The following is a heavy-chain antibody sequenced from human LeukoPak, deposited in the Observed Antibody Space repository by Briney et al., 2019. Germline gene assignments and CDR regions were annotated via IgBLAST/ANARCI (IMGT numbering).Heavy chain of an antibody. V-gene: IGHV4-4*07. CDR2: IYTSGST. Sequence: PSETLSLTCTVSGGSISSYYWSWIRQPAGKGLEWIGRIYTSGSTNYTPSLKSRVTISVDTSKNQFSLKLSSVTAADTAVYYCARRGANSGSYSHFDLWGRGTLVTVSP. CDR1: GGSISSYY. D-gene: IGHD1-26*01. J-gene: IGHJ2*01. CDR3: ARRGANSGSYSHFDL.